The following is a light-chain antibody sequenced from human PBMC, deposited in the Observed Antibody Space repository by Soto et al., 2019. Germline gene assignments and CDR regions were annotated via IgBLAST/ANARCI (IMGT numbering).Light chain of an antibody. CDR2: GAS. Sequence: EIVLTQSPDTLSLSPGERATLSCRASQSVSSSYLAWYQQKPAQAPRLLIYGASSRATGIPNRFSGSGSGTDFTLTISRLEPEDFTVYYCQQYGISPFTFGPGTKVDIK. V-gene: IGKV3-20*01. J-gene: IGKJ3*01. CDR1: QSVSSSY. CDR3: QQYGISPFT.